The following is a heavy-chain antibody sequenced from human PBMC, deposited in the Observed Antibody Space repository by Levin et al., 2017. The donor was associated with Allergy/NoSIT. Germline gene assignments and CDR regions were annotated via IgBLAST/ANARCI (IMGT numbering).Heavy chain of an antibody. CDR2: IYPGDSDT. Sequence: GESLKISCKGSXXXXTXXXXXXXAPRPGKGLEWMGIIYPGDSDTRYSPSFQGQVTISADKSISTAYLQWSSLKASDTAMYYCARQWGYCSSTSCYGGDYYYGMDVWGQGTTVTVSS. V-gene: IGHV5-51*01. D-gene: IGHD2-2*01. J-gene: IGHJ6*02. CDR3: ARQWGYCSSTSCYGGDYYYGMDV. CDR1: XXXXTXXX.